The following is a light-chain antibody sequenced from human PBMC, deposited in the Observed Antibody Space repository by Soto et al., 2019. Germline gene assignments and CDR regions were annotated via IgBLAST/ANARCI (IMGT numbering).Light chain of an antibody. CDR2: EGS. Sequence: QPASVSGSPGQSITISCTGTSSDVGSYNLVSWYQQHPGKAPKLMIYEGSKRPSGVSNRFSGSKSGNTASLTISGLQAEDEADYYCCSYAGSSPHVVFGGGTKVTVL. J-gene: IGLJ2*01. CDR1: SSDVGSYNL. CDR3: CSYAGSSPHVV. V-gene: IGLV2-23*01.